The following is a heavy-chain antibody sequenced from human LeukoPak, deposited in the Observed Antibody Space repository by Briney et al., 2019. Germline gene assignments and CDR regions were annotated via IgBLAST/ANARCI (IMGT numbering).Heavy chain of an antibody. CDR2: IKQDGSEK. D-gene: IGHD6-19*01. Sequence: QPGGSLRLSCAASGFTFSDFWMNWVGQAPGKGREGVASIKQDGSEKYYVDSVKGRFSISRDNAKNSLHLQMNSLRAEDTAVYYCARDHTVDGLVFDYWGQGILVTVSS. CDR3: ARDHTVDGLVFDY. CDR1: GFTFSDFW. J-gene: IGHJ4*02. V-gene: IGHV3-7*01.